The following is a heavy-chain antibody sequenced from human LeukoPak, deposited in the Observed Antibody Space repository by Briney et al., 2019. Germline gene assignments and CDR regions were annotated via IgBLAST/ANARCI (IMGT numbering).Heavy chain of an antibody. D-gene: IGHD4-17*01. CDR1: GFSFSSYW. CDR3: AKDPNGDYIGTFDI. J-gene: IGHJ3*02. V-gene: IGHV3-74*01. Sequence: GGSLRLSCAASGFSFSSYWMHWVRQAPGKGLVWVSRISSDGSIINYADSVKGRFTISRDNAKNTLYLQMNSLRVEDTAVYYCAKDPNGDYIGTFDIWGQGTMVTVSS. CDR2: ISSDGSII.